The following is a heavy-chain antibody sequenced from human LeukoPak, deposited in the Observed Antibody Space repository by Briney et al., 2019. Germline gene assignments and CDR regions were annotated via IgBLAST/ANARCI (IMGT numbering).Heavy chain of an antibody. CDR2: IYNDGSRS. Sequence: GGSLRLSCAASGFTFTRHWMHWVRQTPGRGLVWVSRIYNDGSRSAYADSVKGRFTISRDSAKKTVYMQMRRLRDEETAVYYCARGGLRSSGYVYYYYYNLVFWRK. V-gene: IGHV3-74*03. CDR3: ARGGLRSSGYVYYYYYNLVF. J-gene: IGHJ6*03. D-gene: IGHD5-18*01. CDR1: GFTFTRHW.